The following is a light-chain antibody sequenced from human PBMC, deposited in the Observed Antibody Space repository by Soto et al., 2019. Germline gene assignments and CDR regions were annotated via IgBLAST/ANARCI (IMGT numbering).Light chain of an antibody. CDR1: QSLVFSDGNTY. V-gene: IGKV2-30*01. CDR3: MQGTRRLST. CDR2: KVF. Sequence: DVVLTQSPLSLPVALGQPASISCRSSQSLVFSDGNTYLNWVQQRPGQSPRRLIYKVFNRDSGVPERFCGTGSGTDFTLNISRGEAEDVEVYYFMQGTRRLSTLGQGTKVVIQ. J-gene: IGKJ1*01.